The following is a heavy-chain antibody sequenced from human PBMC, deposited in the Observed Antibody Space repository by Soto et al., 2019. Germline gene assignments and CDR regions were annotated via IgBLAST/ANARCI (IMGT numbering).Heavy chain of an antibody. J-gene: IGHJ4*02. Sequence: SGPTLVNPTQTLTLTCTFSGFSLSTSGVGVGWIRQPPGKALEWLALIYWNDDKRYSPSLKSRLTITQDTSRDQVVLTMTNVDPVDTATYYCAHSSYDSSGYYYSDYWGQGTLVTVSS. V-gene: IGHV2-5*01. CDR1: GFSLSTSGVG. CDR2: IYWNDDK. D-gene: IGHD3-22*01. CDR3: AHSSYDSSGYYYSDY.